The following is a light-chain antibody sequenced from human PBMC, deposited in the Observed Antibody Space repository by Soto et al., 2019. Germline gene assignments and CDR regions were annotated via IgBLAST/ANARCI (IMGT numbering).Light chain of an antibody. J-gene: IGLJ2*01. CDR3: SSYTSSSTLV. Sequence: QSALTQPASVSGSHGRSITISCTGTSSDVGGYNYVSWYQQHPGKAPKLMIYDVSNRPSGVSNRFSGSKSGNTASLTISGLQAEDEADYYCSSYTSSSTLVFGGGTQLTVL. CDR1: SSDVGGYNY. V-gene: IGLV2-14*01. CDR2: DVS.